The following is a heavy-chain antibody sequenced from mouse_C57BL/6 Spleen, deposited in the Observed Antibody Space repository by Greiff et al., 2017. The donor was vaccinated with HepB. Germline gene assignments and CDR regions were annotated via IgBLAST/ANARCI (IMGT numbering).Heavy chain of an antibody. CDR1: GYTFTSYG. D-gene: IGHD1-1*01. J-gene: IGHJ2*01. CDR3: ARCNYGSSPFDY. CDR2: IYPRSGNT. V-gene: IGHV1-81*01. Sequence: QVQLQQSGAELARPGASVKLSCKASGYTFTSYGISWVKQRTGQGLEWIGEIYPRSGNTYYNEKFKGKATLTADKSSSTAYMELRSLTSEDSAVYFCARCNYGSSPFDYWGQGTTLTVSS.